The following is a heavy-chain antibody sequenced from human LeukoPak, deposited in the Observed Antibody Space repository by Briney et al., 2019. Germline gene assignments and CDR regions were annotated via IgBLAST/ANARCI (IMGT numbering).Heavy chain of an antibody. CDR3: ARLGATYYYDSSGYFFDY. D-gene: IGHD3-22*01. V-gene: IGHV5-51*01. Sequence: GESLKISCKGSGYSLTSYWIGWVRQMPGKGLEWMGIIYPGDSDTRYSPSFQGQVTISADKSVSTAYLQWSSLKASDTAMYYCARLGATYYYDSSGYFFDYWGQGTLVTVSS. CDR1: GYSLTSYW. J-gene: IGHJ4*02. CDR2: IYPGDSDT.